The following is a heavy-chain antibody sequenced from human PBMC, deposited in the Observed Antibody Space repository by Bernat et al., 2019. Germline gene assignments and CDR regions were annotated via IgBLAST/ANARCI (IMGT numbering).Heavy chain of an antibody. CDR2: INAGNGNT. D-gene: IGHD4-11*01. J-gene: IGHJ6*02. CDR1: GYTFITYA. CDR3: ARDTAYSNYGVVDYYYGMDV. Sequence: QVQLVQSGAEVKKPGASMEVSCKASGYTFITYAIHWVRQAPGQGLEWMGWINAGNGNTNYAQKLQGRVTMTTDTSTSTAYMELRSLRSDDTAVYYCARDTAYSNYGVVDYYYGMDVWGQGTTVTVSS. V-gene: IGHV1-3*01.